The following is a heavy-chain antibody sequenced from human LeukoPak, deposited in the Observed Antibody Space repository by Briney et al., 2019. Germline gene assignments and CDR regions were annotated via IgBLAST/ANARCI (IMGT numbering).Heavy chain of an antibody. Sequence: GGSLRLSCAASGFTFKNYWMTWVRQAPGKGLEWVAVISYDGSNKYYADSVKGRFTISRDNSKNTLYLQMNSLRAEDTAVYYCARPQYYYDSSGSGDAFDIWGQGTMVTVSS. D-gene: IGHD3-22*01. V-gene: IGHV3-30-3*01. CDR3: ARPQYYYDSSGSGDAFDI. J-gene: IGHJ3*02. CDR1: GFTFKNYW. CDR2: ISYDGSNK.